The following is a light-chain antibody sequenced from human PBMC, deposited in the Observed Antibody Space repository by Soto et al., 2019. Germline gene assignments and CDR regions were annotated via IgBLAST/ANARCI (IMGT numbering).Light chain of an antibody. CDR2: GAS. V-gene: IGKV3-20*01. Sequence: ENGLKLAPGTVSLSKGDRATLSCRPCRSVSSSYLAWYQQKPGQAPRLLIYGASSRATGIPDRFSGSGSGTDFTLTISRLEPEDFAVYYCQQYNNWPLTFGGGTKVDIK. CDR1: RSVSSSY. CDR3: QQYNNWPLT. J-gene: IGKJ4*01.